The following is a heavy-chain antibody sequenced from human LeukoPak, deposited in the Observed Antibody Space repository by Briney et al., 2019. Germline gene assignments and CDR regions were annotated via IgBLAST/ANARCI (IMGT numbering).Heavy chain of an antibody. Sequence: GASAKVSCKVSGYTLTELSMHWVRQAPGKGLEWMGGFDPEDGETIYAQKFQGRVTMTEDTSTDTAYMELSSLRSEDTAVYYCATVSRSMMGTDAFDIWGQGTMVTVSS. CDR3: ATVSRSMMGTDAFDI. V-gene: IGHV1-24*01. J-gene: IGHJ3*02. D-gene: IGHD3-22*01. CDR2: FDPEDGET. CDR1: GYTLTELS.